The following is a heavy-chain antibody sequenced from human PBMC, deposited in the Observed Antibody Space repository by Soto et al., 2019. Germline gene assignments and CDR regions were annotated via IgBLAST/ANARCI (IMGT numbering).Heavy chain of an antibody. J-gene: IGHJ6*02. CDR3: ARDTYYYGSGSNPYYYYGMDV. CDR2: IYYSGST. CDR1: GGSISSGDYY. D-gene: IGHD3-10*01. V-gene: IGHV4-30-4*01. Sequence: SETLSLTCTVSGGSISSGDYYWSWIRQPPGKGLEWIGYIYYSGSTYYNPSLKSRVTISVDTSKNQFSLKLSSVTAADTAVYYCARDTYYYGSGSNPYYYYGMDVWGQGTTVTVSS.